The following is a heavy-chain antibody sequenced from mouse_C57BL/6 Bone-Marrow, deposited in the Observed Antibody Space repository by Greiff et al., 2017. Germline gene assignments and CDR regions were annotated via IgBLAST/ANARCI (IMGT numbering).Heavy chain of an antibody. CDR1: GYTFTSYG. V-gene: IGHV1-81*01. CDR3: ARGDLAWFAY. CDR2: IYPRSGNT. J-gene: IGHJ3*01. Sequence: QVQLKQSGAELARPGASVKLSCKASGYTFTSYGISWVKQRTGQGLEWIGEIYPRSGNTYYNEKFKGKATLTADKSSSTAYMELRSLTSEDSAVYFYARGDLAWFAYWGQGTLVTVSA.